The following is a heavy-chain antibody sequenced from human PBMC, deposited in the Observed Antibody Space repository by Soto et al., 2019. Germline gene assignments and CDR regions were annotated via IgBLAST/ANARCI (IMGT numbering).Heavy chain of an antibody. Sequence: ASVKVSCKSSGYTFTSYGISWVRQAPGQGLEWMGWISAYNGNTNYAQKLQGRVTMTTDTSTSTAYMELRSLRSDDTAVYYCARDYDFWSGYYNKGMDVWGQGTTVTVYS. CDR3: ARDYDFWSGYYNKGMDV. V-gene: IGHV1-18*01. D-gene: IGHD3-3*01. J-gene: IGHJ6*02. CDR2: ISAYNGNT. CDR1: GYTFTSYG.